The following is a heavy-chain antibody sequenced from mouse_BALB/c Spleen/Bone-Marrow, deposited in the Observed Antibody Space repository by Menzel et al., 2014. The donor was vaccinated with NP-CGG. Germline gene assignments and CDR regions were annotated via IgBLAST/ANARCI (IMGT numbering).Heavy chain of an antibody. V-gene: IGHV5-6-5*01. J-gene: IGHJ3*01. CDR1: GFTFSNYA. CDR2: ISTGGST. CDR3: ARNYYGSFAY. D-gene: IGHD1-1*01. Sequence: EVQLVESGGDLVKPGGSLKLSCAAPGFTFSNYALSWVRQTPEKRLEWVASISTGGSTYYLDSVKGRFTVSRDSARNILYLQMSSLRSEDTAMYYCARNYYGSFAYWGQGTLVTVSA.